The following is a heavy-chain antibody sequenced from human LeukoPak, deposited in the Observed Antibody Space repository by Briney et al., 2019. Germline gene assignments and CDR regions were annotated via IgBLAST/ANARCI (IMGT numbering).Heavy chain of an antibody. J-gene: IGHJ4*02. CDR1: GFTFSHYG. D-gene: IGHD3/OR15-3a*01. CDR3: AKDAQRGFDFSNSLES. Sequence: LSGGPLRLSCATSGFTFSHYGMHWVRQAPGKGLEWVAVIWSDGTEKYYGDSVKGRFTISRDNSKKTVYLQMNSLRVEDTAVYYCAKDAQRGFDFSNSLESWGQGTLVTVSS. CDR2: IWSDGTEK. V-gene: IGHV3-33*06.